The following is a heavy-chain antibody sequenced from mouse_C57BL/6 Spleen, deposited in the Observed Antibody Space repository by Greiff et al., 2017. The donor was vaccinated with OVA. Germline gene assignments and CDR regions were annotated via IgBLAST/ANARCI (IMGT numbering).Heavy chain of an antibody. CDR1: GYTFTSYW. J-gene: IGHJ3*01. CDR3: ARAGGDYDTWFAY. Sequence: VQLQQSGTELVKPGASVKLSCKASGYTFTSYWMHWVKQRPGQGLEWIGNINPSNGGTNYNEKFKSKATLTVDKSSSTAYMQLSSLTSEDSAVYDCARAGGDYDTWFAYWGQGTLVTVSA. V-gene: IGHV1-53*01. CDR2: INPSNGGT. D-gene: IGHD2-4*01.